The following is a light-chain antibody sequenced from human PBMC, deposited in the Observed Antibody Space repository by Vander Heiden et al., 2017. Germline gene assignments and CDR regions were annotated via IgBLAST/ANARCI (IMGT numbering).Light chain of an antibody. J-gene: IGKJ1*01. CDR3: RQALQTPQT. CDR2: LGS. CDR1: QSLLHSNGYNY. Sequence: DIVMPQSPLSLPVTPGEPASISCRSSQSLLHSNGYNYLDWYLQKPGQSPQLLIYLGSNRASGVPDRFSGSGSGTDFTLKISRVEAEDVGVYYCRQALQTPQTFGQGTKVEIK. V-gene: IGKV2-28*01.